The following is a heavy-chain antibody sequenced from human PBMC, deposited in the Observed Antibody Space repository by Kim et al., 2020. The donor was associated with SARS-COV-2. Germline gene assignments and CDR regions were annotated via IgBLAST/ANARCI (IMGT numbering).Heavy chain of an antibody. CDR3: AKDYDSSGYYYGH. D-gene: IGHD3-22*01. V-gene: IGHV3-30*18. CDR2: VSYDGSNN. J-gene: IGHJ4*02. Sequence: RGSLRLSCAASGFTFITYGMHWVRQAPGKGLEWLAVVSYDGSNNYYADSVKGRFTISRDNSKNMLYLQMNSLRAEDTAVYYCAKDYDSSGYYYGHWGQGTLVTVSS. CDR1: GFTFITYG.